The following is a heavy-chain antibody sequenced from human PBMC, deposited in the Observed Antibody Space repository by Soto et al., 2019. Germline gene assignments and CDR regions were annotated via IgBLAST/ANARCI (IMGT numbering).Heavy chain of an antibody. CDR3: AISYSGVRAFDI. Sequence: QPGGSLRLSCAASGFTFSSYAMSWVRQAPGKGLEYVSAISSSGGSTYYANSVKGRFTISRDNSKNTLYLQMGSLRAEDMAVYYCAISYSGVRAFDIWGQGTMVTVSS. D-gene: IGHD1-26*01. CDR1: GFTFSSYA. CDR2: ISSSGGST. J-gene: IGHJ3*02. V-gene: IGHV3-64*01.